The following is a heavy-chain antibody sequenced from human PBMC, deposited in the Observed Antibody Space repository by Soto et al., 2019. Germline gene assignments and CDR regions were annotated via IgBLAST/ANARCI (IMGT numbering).Heavy chain of an antibody. Sequence: PGGSLRLSCAASGFTFSSYAMSWVRQAPGKGLEWVSAVSGGGGNTYYADSVKGRFTISRDNSKNTLYLQMNSLRAEDTAVYCCAKSTGYSSTHPFDYWGQGTLVTVSS. CDR1: GFTFSSYA. CDR2: VSGGGGNT. V-gene: IGHV3-23*01. CDR3: AKSTGYSSTHPFDY. D-gene: IGHD6-13*01. J-gene: IGHJ4*02.